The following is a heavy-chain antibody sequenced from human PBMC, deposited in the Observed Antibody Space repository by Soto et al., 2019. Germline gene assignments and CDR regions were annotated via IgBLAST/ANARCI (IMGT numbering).Heavy chain of an antibody. Sequence: QAQLVQSGAEVKKPGASVRVSCRASGYTFTSYDINWVRQATGQGLEWMGWMNPDNGNTGYAQKFQGRVTMTRNTSIRTAYMDLSSLRSEDTAMYYCARGWGYDSNDYYYAYWGQGTLVIVSS. CDR1: GYTFTSYD. V-gene: IGHV1-8*01. CDR2: MNPDNGNT. CDR3: ARGWGYDSNDYYYAY. J-gene: IGHJ4*02. D-gene: IGHD3-22*01.